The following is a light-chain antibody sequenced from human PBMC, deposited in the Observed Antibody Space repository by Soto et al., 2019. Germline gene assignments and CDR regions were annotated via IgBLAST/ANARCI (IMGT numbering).Light chain of an antibody. CDR1: QGISRW. V-gene: IGKV1-5*01. Sequence: DNQMTQFPSTLSASVGDRVTITCRASQGISRWLAWYQQKPGKSPRLLISDAASLESGVPSRFSGNVSGTEFTLTISSLQPDDFATYFCQQYITYSPTFGQGTKVEVK. CDR2: DAA. CDR3: QQYITYSPT. J-gene: IGKJ1*01.